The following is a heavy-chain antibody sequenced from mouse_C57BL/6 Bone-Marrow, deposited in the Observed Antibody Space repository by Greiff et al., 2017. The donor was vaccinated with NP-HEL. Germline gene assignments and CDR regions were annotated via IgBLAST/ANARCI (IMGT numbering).Heavy chain of an antibody. Sequence: EVKLMESGGGLVKPGGSLKLSCAASGFTFSDYGMHWVRQAPEKGLEWVAYISSGSSTIYYADPVKGRFTISRDNAKNTLFLKMTSLRSEDTAMYYCARKPTVVENYAMDYWGQGTSVTVSS. D-gene: IGHD1-1*01. V-gene: IGHV5-17*01. CDR3: ARKPTVVENYAMDY. CDR2: ISSGSSTI. CDR1: GFTFSDYG. J-gene: IGHJ4*01.